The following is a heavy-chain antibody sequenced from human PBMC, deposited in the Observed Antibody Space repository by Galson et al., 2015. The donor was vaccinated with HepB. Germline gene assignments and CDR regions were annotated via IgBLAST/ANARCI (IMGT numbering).Heavy chain of an antibody. Sequence: QSGAEVKKPGESLKISCKASGYTFTSYDINWVRQATGQGLEWMGWMNPNSGNTGYAQKFQGRVTMTRNTSISAAYMELSSLRSEDTAVYYCARECRDAFEIWGQGTMVTVSS. J-gene: IGHJ3*02. CDR1: GYTFTSYD. V-gene: IGHV1-8*01. CDR3: ARECRDAFEI. CDR2: MNPNSGNT.